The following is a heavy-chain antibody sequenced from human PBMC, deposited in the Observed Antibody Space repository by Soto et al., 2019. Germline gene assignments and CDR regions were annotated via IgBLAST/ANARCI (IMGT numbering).Heavy chain of an antibody. CDR3: ARDSRFLEWLPADY. V-gene: IGHV3-30-3*01. CDR1: GFTFSSYA. D-gene: IGHD3-3*01. CDR2: ISYDGSNK. J-gene: IGHJ4*02. Sequence: GGSLRLSCAASGFTFSSYAMHWVRQAPGKGLEWVAVISYDGSNKYYADSVKGRFTISRDNSKNPLYLQMNSLRAEDTAVYYCARDSRFLEWLPADYWGQGTLVTVSS.